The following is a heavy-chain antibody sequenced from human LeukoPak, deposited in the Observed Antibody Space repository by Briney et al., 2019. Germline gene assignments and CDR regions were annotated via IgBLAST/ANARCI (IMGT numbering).Heavy chain of an antibody. V-gene: IGHV1-2*02. D-gene: IGHD3-22*01. CDR1: GYTFTGYY. CDR2: INPNNGGT. CDR3: ARVGKYYDSSGPFDY. Sequence: ASVKVSCKAFGYTFTGYYMHWVRQAPGQGLEWMGWINPNNGGTNYAQKFQGRVTMTRDTSISTAYMELSRLRSDDTAVYYCARVGKYYDSSGPFDYWGQGTLVTVSS. J-gene: IGHJ4*02.